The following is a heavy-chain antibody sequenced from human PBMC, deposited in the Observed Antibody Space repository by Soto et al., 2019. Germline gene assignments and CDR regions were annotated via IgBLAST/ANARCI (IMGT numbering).Heavy chain of an antibody. CDR2: ISYDGSEK. D-gene: IGHD3-9*01. CDR3: TRDRDEILTDYHDY. Sequence: PGGSLRLSCAASGFSFTHFALHWVRRAPGKGLEWVALISYDGSEKYYTDSVKGRFTISRDNSKNTLYLQMNSLRAEDTAVYFCTRDRDEILTDYHDYWGQGTLVTVSS. J-gene: IGHJ4*02. V-gene: IGHV3-30-3*01. CDR1: GFSFTHFA.